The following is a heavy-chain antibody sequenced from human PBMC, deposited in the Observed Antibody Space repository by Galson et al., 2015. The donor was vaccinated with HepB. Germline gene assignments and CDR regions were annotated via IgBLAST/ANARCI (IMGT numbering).Heavy chain of an antibody. CDR1: GYTFSSYS. J-gene: IGHJ5*02. CDR3: ARGAFVAVVTATPNNWFDP. CDR2: ISAYDSST. D-gene: IGHD2-15*01. Sequence: SVKVSCKASGYTFSSYSIAWVRQAPGEGLEWMGWISAYDSSTNYAQKLQGRVTLTTETSTTTAYMELRSLRSDDTAVYYCARGAFVAVVTATPNNWFDPWGQGTLVTVSS. V-gene: IGHV1-18*04.